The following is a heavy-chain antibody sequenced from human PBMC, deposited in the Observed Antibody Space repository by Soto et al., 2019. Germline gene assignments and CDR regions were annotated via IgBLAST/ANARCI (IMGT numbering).Heavy chain of an antibody. CDR2: IIPMFGIA. D-gene: IGHD2-8*01. CDR3: ARGVGSCTNALCYSLDYDGMDV. J-gene: IGHJ6*02. V-gene: IGHV1-69*01. Sequence: QVQLVQSGSEVKKPGSSVKVSCRASGGIFSIYAFSWVRQAPGHGLEGMVGIIPMFGIANYPQKFQGRVTITADESTSTAYMELSSLRSADTAVSYCARGVGSCTNALCYSLDYDGMDVGGHGTTVTVSS. CDR1: GGIFSIYA.